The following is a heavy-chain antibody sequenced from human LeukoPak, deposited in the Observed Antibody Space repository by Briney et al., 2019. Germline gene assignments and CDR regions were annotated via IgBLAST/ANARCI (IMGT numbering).Heavy chain of an antibody. V-gene: IGHV3-74*01. CDR1: GFTFSSYW. J-gene: IGHJ2*01. D-gene: IGHD1-14*01. CDR2: INSDGSST. CDR3: ARGRKDWYVDL. Sequence: GGSLRLSCAASGFTFSSYWMHWVRQAPGKGLVWVSRINSDGSSTSYADSVKGRFTISRDNAKNTLYLQMNSLRAEDTAVHYCARGRKDWYVDLWGRGTLVTVSS.